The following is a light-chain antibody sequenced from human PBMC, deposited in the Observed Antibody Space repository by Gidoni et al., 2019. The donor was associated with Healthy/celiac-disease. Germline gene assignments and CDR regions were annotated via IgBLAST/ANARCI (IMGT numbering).Light chain of an antibody. CDR2: WAS. V-gene: IGKV4-1*01. J-gene: IGKJ2*01. Sequence: DILMTHPPESLAVSLGERATINCKSSQSVLSASNNKNYLHLYQQKPGQPPKLLIYWASSRESGVPDRFSGSGSGTDFSLIISSLQAEDVAVYYCQQDYDTYTFGQGTKLEIK. CDR3: QQDYDTYT. CDR1: QSVLSASNNKNY.